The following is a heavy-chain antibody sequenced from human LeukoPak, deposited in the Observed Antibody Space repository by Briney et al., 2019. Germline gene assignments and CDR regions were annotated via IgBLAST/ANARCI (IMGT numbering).Heavy chain of an antibody. CDR2: VSSIGST. V-gene: IGHV4-59*11. Sequence: SETLSLTCSVSDDSFNTHYWTWIRHPPGKGLEWIGYVSSIGSTNYNPSLKSRVTITIDTSKKQFSLKMTSVTAADTAVYYCARDPTTVTKGFDVWGQGTMVTVSS. D-gene: IGHD4-17*01. J-gene: IGHJ3*01. CDR3: ARDPTTVTKGFDV. CDR1: DDSFNTHY.